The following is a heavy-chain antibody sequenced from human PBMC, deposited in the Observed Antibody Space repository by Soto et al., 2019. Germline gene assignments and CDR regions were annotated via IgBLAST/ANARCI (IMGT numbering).Heavy chain of an antibody. V-gene: IGHV1-46*01. J-gene: IGHJ3*02. CDR3: ARGPAVDTAMLDAFDI. CDR1: GYTFTSYY. CDR2: INPSGGRT. Sequence: QVQLVQSGAEVKKPGASVKVSCKASGYTFTSYYMRWVRQAPGQGLEWMGIINPSGGRTSYAQKVQGRVTMTRDTSTSTVYMELSSLRSEDTAVYYCARGPAVDTAMLDAFDIWGQGTMVTVSS. D-gene: IGHD5-18*01.